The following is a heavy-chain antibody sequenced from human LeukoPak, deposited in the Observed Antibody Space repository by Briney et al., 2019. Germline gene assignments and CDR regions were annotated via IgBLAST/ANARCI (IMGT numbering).Heavy chain of an antibody. CDR3: ARAPPSGSDYDYVWGSYRYYFDY. CDR1: GFTFSDYY. D-gene: IGHD3-16*02. J-gene: IGHJ4*02. Sequence: GGSLRLSCAASGFTFSDYYMSWIRQAPGKGLEWVSYISSSGSTIYYADSVKGRFTISRDNAKNSLYLQMNSLRAEDTAVYYCARAPPSGSDYDYVWGSYRYYFDYWGQGTLVTVSS. V-gene: IGHV3-11*01. CDR2: ISSSGSTI.